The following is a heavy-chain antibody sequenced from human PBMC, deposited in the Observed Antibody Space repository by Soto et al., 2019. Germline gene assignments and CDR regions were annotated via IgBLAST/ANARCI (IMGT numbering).Heavy chain of an antibody. CDR1: GYSFTAYC. D-gene: IGHD1-26*01. CDR3: ARSSGTYSDFDY. J-gene: IGHJ4*01. V-gene: IGHV1-2*02. CDR2: INPNSGGT. Sequence: GASVKVSCKASGYSFTAYCVHWVRQAPGQGLEWMGWINPNSGGTNYAQRFQGRVAMTTDTATNRAYMELHSLKSHATALYFCARSSGTYSDFDYWGQGTQVTVSS.